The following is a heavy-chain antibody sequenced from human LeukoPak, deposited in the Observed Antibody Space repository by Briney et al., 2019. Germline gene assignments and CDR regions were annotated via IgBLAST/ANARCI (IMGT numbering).Heavy chain of an antibody. CDR2: ISCDGSHK. CDR3: SASRPHYGDYYGLDV. D-gene: IGHD4/OR15-4a*01. CDR1: GFTFSSYG. J-gene: IGHJ6*02. Sequence: PGGSLRLSCAASGFTFSSYGMHWVRQAPGKGLEWVAVISCDGSHKYSADSVKGRFTISIDNSKNTLYLQMNSLRTEDTAVYFCSASRPHYGDYYGLDVWGHGTTVTVSS. V-gene: IGHV3-30*03.